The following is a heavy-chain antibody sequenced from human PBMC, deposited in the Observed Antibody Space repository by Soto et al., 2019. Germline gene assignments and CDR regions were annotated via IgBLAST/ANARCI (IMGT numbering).Heavy chain of an antibody. J-gene: IGHJ6*02. CDR1: GFTVSDYY. D-gene: IGHD6-19*01. V-gene: IGHV3-11*05. Sequence: QVQLVECGGVLVKPGWSLRLSCAASGFTVSDYYMIWIRQAPGKGLKWVSYISSSSSYTNYADSVKGRFTISRDNAKNSLYLQMNSLRADDTAVYYCARVRALAADGMDVWGQGTTVTVSS. CDR3: ARVRALAADGMDV. CDR2: ISSSSSYT.